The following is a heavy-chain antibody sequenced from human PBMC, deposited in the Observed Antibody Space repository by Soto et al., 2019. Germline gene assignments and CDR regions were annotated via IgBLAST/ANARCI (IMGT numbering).Heavy chain of an antibody. CDR1: GFTFSDYY. V-gene: IGHV3-11*01. CDR3: AGDLHDYIWGSSGYYYYMDV. J-gene: IGHJ6*03. Sequence: QVQLVESGGGLVKPGGSLRLSCAASGFTFSDYYMSWIRQAPGKGLEWVSYISSSGSTIYYADSVKGRFTISRDNAKNALYLQMNSLRAEDTAVYYCAGDLHDYIWGSSGYYYYMDVWGKGTTVTVSS. D-gene: IGHD3-16*01. CDR2: ISSSGSTI.